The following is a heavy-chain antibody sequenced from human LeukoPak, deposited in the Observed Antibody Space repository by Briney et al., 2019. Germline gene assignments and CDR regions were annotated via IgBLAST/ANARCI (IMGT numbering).Heavy chain of an antibody. CDR1: SGSISSYY. D-gene: IGHD3-10*01. Sequence: SETLSLTCTVSSGSISSYYWSWIRQPAGKGLEWIGRMYISGSTNYNPSLKSRVTMSVDTSKNQFFLKLSSVTAADTAVYYCAGYGSGSYYNGWFDPWGQGTLVTVS. CDR2: MYISGST. CDR3: AGYGSGSYYNGWFDP. J-gene: IGHJ5*02. V-gene: IGHV4-4*07.